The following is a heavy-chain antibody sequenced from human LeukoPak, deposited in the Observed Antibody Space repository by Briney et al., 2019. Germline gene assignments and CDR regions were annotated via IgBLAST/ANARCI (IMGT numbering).Heavy chain of an antibody. CDR2: IFTSGST. J-gene: IGHJ4*02. Sequence: PSETLSLTCTVSGGSIRSYYWSWIRQPPGKGLEWIGYIFTSGSTNYNPSLKSRVTISVDTSKNQFSLKLSSVTAADTAVYYCARRGPRSTYFDYWGQGTLVTVSS. V-gene: IGHV4-4*09. D-gene: IGHD2-21*01. CDR3: ARRGPRSTYFDY. CDR1: GGSIRSYY.